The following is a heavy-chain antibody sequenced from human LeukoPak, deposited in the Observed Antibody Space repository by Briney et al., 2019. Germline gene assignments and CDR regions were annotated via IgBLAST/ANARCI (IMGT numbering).Heavy chain of an antibody. CDR1: GGSITSSTYY. Sequence: SETLPLTCTVSGGSITSSTYYWGWIRQPPGKGLEWIGSIYYTGSTYYNPSLKSRVTISIDTSKNQFSLNLTSVTAADTAVYFCARDKIVRAAHDAFDIWGQGTMVTVSS. CDR2: IYYTGST. D-gene: IGHD3-10*01. J-gene: IGHJ3*02. CDR3: ARDKIVRAAHDAFDI. V-gene: IGHV4-39*07.